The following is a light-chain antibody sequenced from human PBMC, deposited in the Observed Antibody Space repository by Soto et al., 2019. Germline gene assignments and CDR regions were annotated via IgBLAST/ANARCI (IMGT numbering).Light chain of an antibody. CDR3: SSYTSSSAVV. CDR2: EVS. V-gene: IGLV2-14*01. J-gene: IGLJ2*01. Sequence: QSALTQPASVSGSPGQSITISCTGTSSDVGGYNYVSWYQQHPGKAPKLMIYEVSNRPSGVSHRFSGSKSGNTASLTISGLQAEDAADYYCSSYTSSSAVVFGGGTKLTVL. CDR1: SSDVGGYNY.